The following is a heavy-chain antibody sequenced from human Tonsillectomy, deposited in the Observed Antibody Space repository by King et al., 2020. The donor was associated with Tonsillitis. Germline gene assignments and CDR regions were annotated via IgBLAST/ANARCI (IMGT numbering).Heavy chain of an antibody. J-gene: IGHJ4*02. CDR1: GGSISSSGYY. Sequence: QLQESGPGLVKPSQTLSLTCTVSGGSISSSGYYWSWIRQHPGKGLEWIGYIYYSGSTYYNPSLKSRVTISVDTSKNQFSLKLSSVTAADTAVYYCARIVRWLSQFDYWGQGTLVTVSS. CDR3: ARIVRWLSQFDY. D-gene: IGHD1-26*01. CDR2: IYYSGST. V-gene: IGHV4-31*03.